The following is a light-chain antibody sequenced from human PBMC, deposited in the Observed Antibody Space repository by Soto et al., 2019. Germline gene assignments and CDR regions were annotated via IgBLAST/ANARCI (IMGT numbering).Light chain of an antibody. Sequence: DIQMTQAPSTVSASVGDRITITGRASQSIMRWLAWHQQKPGKAPKLLIYKASSLESGVPSRFRGSGSGTEFTLTISSLQPDDFATYYCQQYNSYSRTFGQGTKVDIK. CDR3: QQYNSYSRT. J-gene: IGKJ1*01. CDR1: QSIMRW. V-gene: IGKV1-5*03. CDR2: KAS.